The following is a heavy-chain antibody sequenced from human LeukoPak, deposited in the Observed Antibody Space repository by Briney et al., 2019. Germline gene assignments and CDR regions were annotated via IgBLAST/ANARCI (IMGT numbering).Heavy chain of an antibody. CDR2: ISGSGGST. CDR3: AKARDDSSWYLNWFDP. V-gene: IGHV3-23*01. CDR1: GFTFSSYA. Sequence: GGSLRLSCAASGFTFSSYAMSWVRQAPGKGLEWVSAISGSGGSTYYADSVKGRFTISRDNSKNTPYLQMNSLRAEDTAVYYCAKARDDSSWYLNWFDPWGQGTLVTVSS. J-gene: IGHJ5*02. D-gene: IGHD6-13*01.